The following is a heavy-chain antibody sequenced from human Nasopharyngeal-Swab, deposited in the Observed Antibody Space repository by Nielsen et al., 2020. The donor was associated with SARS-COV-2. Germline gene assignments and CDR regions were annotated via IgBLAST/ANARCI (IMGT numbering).Heavy chain of an antibody. CDR3: ARSRGAYGDYYYYYYTDV. CDR1: GDRVPSSSAA. D-gene: IGHD4-17*01. Sequence: SQTLPLTCAISGDRVPSSSAAWNWIRQSPSRGLEWLGRTYYRSKWYNDYAVSVKSRITINPDTSKNQFSLHLNSVTPEDTAVYYCARSRGAYGDYYYYYYTDVWGKGTTVTVSS. J-gene: IGHJ6*03. V-gene: IGHV6-1*01. CDR2: TYYRSKWYN.